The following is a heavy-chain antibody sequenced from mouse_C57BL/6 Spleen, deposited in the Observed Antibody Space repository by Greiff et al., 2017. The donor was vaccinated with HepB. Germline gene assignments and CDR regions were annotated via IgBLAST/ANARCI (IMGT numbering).Heavy chain of an antibody. V-gene: IGHV1-81*01. J-gene: IGHJ4*01. Sequence: QVQLQQSGAELARPGASVKLSCKASGYTFTSYGISWVKQRTGQGLEWIGEIYPRSGNTYYNAKFKGKATLTADKSSSTGYMELRSLTSEDSAVYFGARRDSSGYGYDMDDWGQGTSVTVSS. CDR3: ARRDSSGYGYDMDD. CDR2: IYPRSGNT. D-gene: IGHD3-2*02. CDR1: GYTFTSYG.